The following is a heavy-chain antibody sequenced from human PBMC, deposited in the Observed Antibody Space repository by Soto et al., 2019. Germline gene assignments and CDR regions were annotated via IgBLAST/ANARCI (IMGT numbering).Heavy chain of an antibody. CDR3: AKDANDLTTARMTGMDV. CDR2: ISYDGSNK. J-gene: IGHJ6*02. CDR1: GFTFSSYG. D-gene: IGHD4-4*01. Sequence: GGSLRLSCAASGFTFSSYGMHWVRQAPGKGLEWVAVISYDGSNKYYADSVKGRFTISRDNSKNTLYLQMNSLRAEDTAVYYCAKDANDLTTARMTGMDVWGQGTTV. V-gene: IGHV3-30*18.